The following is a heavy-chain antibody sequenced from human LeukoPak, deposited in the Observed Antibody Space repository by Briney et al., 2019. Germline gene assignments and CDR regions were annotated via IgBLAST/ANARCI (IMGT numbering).Heavy chain of an antibody. Sequence: GGSLRLSCAASGFTFSSHAMSWVRQAPGEGLEWVSAISGSGGSTYYADSVKGRFTISRDNPKNTLFLQMSSLRVEDTAVYYCANGAAGRYCSSTTCYRWGQGTLVTVSS. CDR1: GFTFSSHA. V-gene: IGHV3-23*01. CDR2: ISGSGGST. J-gene: IGHJ4*02. D-gene: IGHD2-2*01. CDR3: ANGAAGRYCSSTTCYR.